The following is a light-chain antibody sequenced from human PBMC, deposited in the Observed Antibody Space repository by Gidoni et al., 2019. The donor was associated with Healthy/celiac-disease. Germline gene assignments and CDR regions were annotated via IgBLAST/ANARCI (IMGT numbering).Light chain of an antibody. J-gene: IGKJ3*01. CDR2: DAS. CDR1: QGISSA. CDR3: QQFNSF. Sequence: AIQLTQSPSSLSASVGDRVTITCRASQGISSALAWYQQKPGKAPKLLIYDASSLESGVPSRCSGSGSGTDFTLTISSLQPEDFATYYCQQFNSFFGPGTKVDIK. V-gene: IGKV1-13*02.